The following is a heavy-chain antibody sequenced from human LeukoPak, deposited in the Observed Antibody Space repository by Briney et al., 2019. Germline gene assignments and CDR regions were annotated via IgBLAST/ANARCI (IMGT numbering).Heavy chain of an antibody. CDR1: GGSISSGNCY. CDR2: IHTRGST. V-gene: IGHV4-61*02. CDR3: ARTDLLTGYYYFDY. Sequence: SETLSLTCSVSGGSISSGNCYWSWIRQPAGRGLEWIGRIHTRGSTNYNPSLKSRLTMSLDTSKDQFSLKLTSVTAADTAVYYCARTDLLTGYYYFDYGGQGALVTVSS. J-gene: IGHJ4*02. D-gene: IGHD3-9*01.